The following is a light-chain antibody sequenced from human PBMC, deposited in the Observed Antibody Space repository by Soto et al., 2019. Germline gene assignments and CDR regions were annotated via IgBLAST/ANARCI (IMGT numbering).Light chain of an antibody. CDR3: QQYYSYPFT. V-gene: IGKV1-8*01. CDR2: AAS. CDR1: QGISSN. Sequence: AIRMTQSPSSLSASTGDRVTITCRASQGISSNLAWYQQKVGKAPKLLIYAASTLQSGVPSRFSGSGSGTDFTLTISCLQSEDFATYYCQQYYSYPFTSGGGTKVEIK. J-gene: IGKJ4*01.